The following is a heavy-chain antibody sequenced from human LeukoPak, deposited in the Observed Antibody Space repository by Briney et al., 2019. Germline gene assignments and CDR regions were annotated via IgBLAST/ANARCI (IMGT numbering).Heavy chain of an antibody. J-gene: IGHJ4*02. CDR3: ARVFKRLGELSPADY. CDR1: GGSIRSFF. Sequence: PSETLSLTCTVSGGSIRSFFWSWLRQPPGKPLEWLGHIYHTGSTNYNPSFKSRVTISVDTSKNQFSLKLSSVTAADTAVYYCARVFKRLGELSPADYWGQGTLVTVSS. D-gene: IGHD3-16*02. CDR2: IYHTGST. V-gene: IGHV4-59*01.